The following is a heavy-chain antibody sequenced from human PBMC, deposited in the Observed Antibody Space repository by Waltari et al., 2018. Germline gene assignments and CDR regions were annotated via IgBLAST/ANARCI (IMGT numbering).Heavy chain of an antibody. CDR1: GESISIYF. J-gene: IGHJ4*02. Sequence: QVQLQESGPGLVKPSETLSLTCSVSGESISIYFWSWIRQSAGKGREGIGRLYPRGPHDYNPSLKSRVTMSVDTSKNHFYLNLTSVTAADTAVYYCARGEYGRSDYWGQGTLVTVSS. CDR2: LYPRGPH. V-gene: IGHV4-4*07. D-gene: IGHD3-10*01. CDR3: ARGEYGRSDY.